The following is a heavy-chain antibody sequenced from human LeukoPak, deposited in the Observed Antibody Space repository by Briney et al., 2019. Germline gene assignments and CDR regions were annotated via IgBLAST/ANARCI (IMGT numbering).Heavy chain of an antibody. CDR1: GGSISSSSYY. Sequence: SETLSLTCTVSGGSISSSSYYWGWIRQPPGKGLEWIGSIYYSGSTYYNPSLKSRVTISVDTSKNQFSLKLSSVTAPDTAVYYCARDSGAKYYYGSGGLFDYWGQGTLVTVSS. V-gene: IGHV4-39*07. CDR3: ARDSGAKYYYGSGGLFDY. J-gene: IGHJ4*02. D-gene: IGHD3-10*01. CDR2: IYYSGST.